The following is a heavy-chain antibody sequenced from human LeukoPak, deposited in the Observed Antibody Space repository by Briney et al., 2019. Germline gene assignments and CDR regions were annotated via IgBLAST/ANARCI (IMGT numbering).Heavy chain of an antibody. V-gene: IGHV4-39*01. CDR1: GASISSGRHY. CDR3: ARHLSGTTMAHYFDH. Sequence: SETLSLTCTVSGASISSGRHYWGWIRQSPGKGLEWIASLYSSGTTHYNPSLQSRVSVSVDTSKNQFSVRLNSLTAADTAVYYCARHLSGTTMAHYFDHWGQGTVVTVSS. J-gene: IGHJ4*02. CDR2: LYSSGTT. D-gene: IGHD1-1*01.